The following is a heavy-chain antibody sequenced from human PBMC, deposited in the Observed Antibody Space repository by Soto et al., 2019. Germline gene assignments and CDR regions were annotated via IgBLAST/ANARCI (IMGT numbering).Heavy chain of an antibody. V-gene: IGHV3-30*18. D-gene: IGHD3-22*01. CDR2: ISYDGSNK. J-gene: IGHJ4*02. Sequence: GGSLRLSCAASGFTFSSYGMHWVRQAPGKGLEWVAVISYDGSNKYYADSVKGRFTISRDNSKNTLYLQMNSLRAEDTAVYYCAKSAANYYDSSGIDYWGQGTLATVSS. CDR3: AKSAANYYDSSGIDY. CDR1: GFTFSSYG.